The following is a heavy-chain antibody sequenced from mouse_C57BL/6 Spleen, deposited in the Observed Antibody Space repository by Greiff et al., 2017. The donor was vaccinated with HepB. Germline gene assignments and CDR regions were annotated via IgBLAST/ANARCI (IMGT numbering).Heavy chain of an antibody. CDR1: GYTFTSYW. CDR3: ARWDYGYFDV. V-gene: IGHV1-55*01. Sequence: QVQLQQPGAELVKPGASVKMSCKASGYTFTSYWITWVKQRPGQGLEWIGDIYPGSGSTNYNEKFKSKATLTVDTSSSTASMQLSSLTSEDSAVYYCARWDYGYFDVWGTGTTVTVSS. J-gene: IGHJ1*03. D-gene: IGHD4-1*01. CDR2: IYPGSGST.